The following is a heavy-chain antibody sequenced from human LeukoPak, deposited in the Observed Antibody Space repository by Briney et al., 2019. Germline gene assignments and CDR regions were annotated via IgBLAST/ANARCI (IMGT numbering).Heavy chain of an antibody. CDR1: GYTFSDYY. V-gene: IGHV1-2*02. CDR3: ASGSSYDSSGRGFDY. CDR2: INPNSGVT. Sequence: ASVKVSCKASGYTFSDYYMHWVRQAPGQGLEWMGWINPNSGVTNYALKFQGRVTMTRDTSISTAYMELSRLRFDDTAVYYCASGSSYDSSGRGFDYWGQGTLVTVSS. J-gene: IGHJ4*02. D-gene: IGHD3-22*01.